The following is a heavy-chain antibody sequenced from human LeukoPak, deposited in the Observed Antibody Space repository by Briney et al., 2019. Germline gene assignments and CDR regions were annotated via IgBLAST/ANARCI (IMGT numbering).Heavy chain of an antibody. V-gene: IGHV3-33*06. CDR2: IWYDGGNK. Sequence: PGGSLRLSCAASGFTFSSYGMHWVRQAPGKGLEWVAVIWYDGGNKYYADSVKGRFTISRDNSKNTLYLQMNSLRAEDTAVYYCAKVGNIVVVPAAKPLGWFDPWGQGTLVTVSS. CDR1: GFTFSSYG. D-gene: IGHD2-2*02. J-gene: IGHJ5*02. CDR3: AKVGNIVVVPAAKPLGWFDP.